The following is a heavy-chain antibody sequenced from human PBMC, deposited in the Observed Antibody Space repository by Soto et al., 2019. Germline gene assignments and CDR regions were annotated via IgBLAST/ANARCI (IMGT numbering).Heavy chain of an antibody. V-gene: IGHV2-5*02. CDR1: GVSLSTNGVG. J-gene: IGHJ5*02. D-gene: IGHD1-1*01. CDR3: AYRKGAATGTGNWFDP. CDR2: FYWDDDK. Sequence: QITLKESGPTVVKPTETLTLTCTFSGVSLSTNGVGVGWIRQPPGKALEWLGLFYWDDDKRYSPSLEGRLTSTKDTSKNQVVLTLTNMDPVDTGTYYCAYRKGAATGTGNWFDPWGQGIPVTVSS.